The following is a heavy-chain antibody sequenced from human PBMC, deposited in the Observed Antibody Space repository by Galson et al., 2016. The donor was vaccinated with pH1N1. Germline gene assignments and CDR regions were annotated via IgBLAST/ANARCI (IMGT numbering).Heavy chain of an antibody. Sequence: CAISGDSVSSNSATWNWIRQSPSRGLEWLGRAYYRSKWYNDYAESVKSRILISPDTSKNQLSLQLNSVTPAATAVYYCARGVIDYAFWGGYQDHAAFDIWGQGTMVIVSS. CDR2: AYYRSKWYN. V-gene: IGHV6-1*01. D-gene: IGHD3-3*01. J-gene: IGHJ3*02. CDR1: GDSVSSNSAT. CDR3: ARGVIDYAFWGGYQDHAAFDI.